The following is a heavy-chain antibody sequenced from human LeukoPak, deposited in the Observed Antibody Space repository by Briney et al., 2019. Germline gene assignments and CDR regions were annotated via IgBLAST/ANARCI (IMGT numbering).Heavy chain of an antibody. D-gene: IGHD3-3*01. J-gene: IGHJ4*02. Sequence: GGSLRLSCAASGFTFDDYAMNWVRQARGKGLEWDSGINWNGGSTYYRDSVKGRFTISRDNAKNSLYLQMNSLRAEDTALYYCARVKGSGYRNSIDYWGQGTLVTVSS. CDR3: ARVKGSGYRNSIDY. CDR1: GFTFDDYA. CDR2: INWNGGST. V-gene: IGHV3-20*04.